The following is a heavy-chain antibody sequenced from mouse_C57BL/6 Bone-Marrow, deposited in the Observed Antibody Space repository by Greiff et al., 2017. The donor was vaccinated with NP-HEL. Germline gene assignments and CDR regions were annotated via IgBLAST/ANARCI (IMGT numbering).Heavy chain of an antibody. CDR3: ARLPGGHWYFDV. CDR1: GYTFTSYG. V-gene: IGHV1-81*01. CDR2: IYPRSGNP. J-gene: IGHJ1*03. Sequence: VQLQQSGAELARPGASVKLSYKASGYTFTSYGISWVKQRTGQGLEWIGEIYPRSGNPYYNEKFKGKATLTADKSSSTAYMELRSLTSEDSAVYFCARLPGGHWYFDVWGTGTTVTVSS. D-gene: IGHD4-1*01.